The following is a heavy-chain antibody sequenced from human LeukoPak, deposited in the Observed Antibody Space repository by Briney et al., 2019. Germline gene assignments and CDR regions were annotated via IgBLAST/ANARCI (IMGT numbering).Heavy chain of an antibody. D-gene: IGHD6-25*01. V-gene: IGHV4-38-2*02. CDR3: ARVSGQRTRYYYMDV. CDR2: IYHSGST. CDR1: GYSISSGYY. Sequence: PSETLSLTCTVSGYSISSGYYWGWIRQPPGKGLEWIGSIYHSGSTYYNPSLKSRVTISVDTSKNQFSLKLSSVTAADTAVYYCARVSGQRTRYYYMDVWGKGTTVTVS. J-gene: IGHJ6*03.